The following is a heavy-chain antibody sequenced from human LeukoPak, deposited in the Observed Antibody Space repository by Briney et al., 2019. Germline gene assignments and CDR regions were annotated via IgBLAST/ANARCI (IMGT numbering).Heavy chain of an antibody. CDR3: ARVVSGSYGVIYYFDY. CDR1: GYTFTSYY. Sequence: GASVKVSCKASGYTFTSYYMHWVRQAPGQGLEWMGIINPSGGSTSYAQKFQGRVTMTRDMSTSTVYMELSSLRSEDTAVYYCARVVSGSYGVIYYFDYWGQGTLVTVSS. D-gene: IGHD1-26*01. CDR2: INPSGGST. J-gene: IGHJ4*02. V-gene: IGHV1-46*01.